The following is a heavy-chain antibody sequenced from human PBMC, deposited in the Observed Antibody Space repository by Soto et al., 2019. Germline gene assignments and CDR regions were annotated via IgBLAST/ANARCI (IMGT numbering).Heavy chain of an antibody. CDR2: IFSNDEK. Sequence: SGPTLVNPTETLTLTCTVSGFSLSSARTGVSWIRQPPGKALEWLAHIFSNDEKAYSTSLKSRLTISKDTSKSQVVLTMANLDPVDTATYYCARIGGVIIDLYYFDNWGQGTQVTVSS. V-gene: IGHV2-26*02. CDR1: GFSLSSARTG. J-gene: IGHJ4*02. D-gene: IGHD3-10*01. CDR3: ARIGGVIIDLYYFDN.